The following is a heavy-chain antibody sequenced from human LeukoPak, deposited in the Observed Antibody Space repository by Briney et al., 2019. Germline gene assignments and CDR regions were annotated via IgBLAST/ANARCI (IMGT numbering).Heavy chain of an antibody. V-gene: IGHV1-8*01. CDR1: GYSFISYD. D-gene: IGHD1-20*01. Sequence: GASVKVSCKGSGYSFISYDIYWVRQATGQGLEWMGLMSPSSGNTGYAQKFQGSITMTRDTSTSTAYMELNSPTSEDTAVYVCARAINWNLYYWGQGALVTVSS. CDR2: MSPSSGNT. CDR3: ARAINWNLYY. J-gene: IGHJ4*02.